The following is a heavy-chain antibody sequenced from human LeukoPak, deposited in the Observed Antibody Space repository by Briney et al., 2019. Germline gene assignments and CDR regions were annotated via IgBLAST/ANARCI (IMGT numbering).Heavy chain of an antibody. V-gene: IGHV3-23*01. CDR3: AKEEIQVWLE. J-gene: IGHJ4*02. D-gene: IGHD5-18*01. Sequence: GGSLRLSCAASGFTFDDYGMSWVRQAPGKGLEWVSGISGSGGSTYYADSVKGRFTISRDNSKNTLYLQMNSLRAEDTAVYYCAKEEIQVWLEWGQGTLVTVSS. CDR2: ISGSGGST. CDR1: GFTFDDYG.